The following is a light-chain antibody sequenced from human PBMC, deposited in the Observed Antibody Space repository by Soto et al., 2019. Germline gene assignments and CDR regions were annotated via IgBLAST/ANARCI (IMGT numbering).Light chain of an antibody. V-gene: IGLV2-14*01. Sequence: HSPLAHPASVSGSPGESITSSCTVTSSDRAIYNYVSWYQQQPGKAPKLMIYQVTNRPSGVSNRFSGSRSGNTASLTISGLQAEDEADYYCSSYTDSSNYVFGTGTKVTVL. CDR2: QVT. CDR3: SSYTDSSNYV. CDR1: SSDRAIYNY. J-gene: IGLJ1*01.